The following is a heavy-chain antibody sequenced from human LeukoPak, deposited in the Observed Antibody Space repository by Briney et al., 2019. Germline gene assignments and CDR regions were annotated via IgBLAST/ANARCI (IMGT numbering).Heavy chain of an antibody. CDR2: IWYDGSNK. D-gene: IGHD3-16*01. Sequence: GGSLRLSCAASGFTFSSYGMHWVRQAPGKGLEWVAVIWYDGSNKYYADSVKGRFTISRDNSKNTLYLQMNSLRAEDTAVYYCARTYHDYVWGARFPYGMDVWGQGTTVTVSS. J-gene: IGHJ6*02. V-gene: IGHV3-33*01. CDR3: ARTYHDYVWGARFPYGMDV. CDR1: GFTFSSYG.